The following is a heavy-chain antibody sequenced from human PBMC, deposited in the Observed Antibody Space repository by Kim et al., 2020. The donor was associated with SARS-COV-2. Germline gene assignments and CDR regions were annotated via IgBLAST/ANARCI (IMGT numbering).Heavy chain of an antibody. D-gene: IGHD3-9*01. V-gene: IGHV3-11*05. CDR1: GFTFSDYY. J-gene: IGHJ3*02. Sequence: GGSLRLSCAASGFTFSDYYMSWIRQAPGKGLEWVSYISSSSSYTNYADSVKGRFTISRDNAKNSLYLQMNSLRAEDTAVYYCARALDILTGYYWGTDAFDIWGQGTMVTVSS. CDR3: ARALDILTGYYWGTDAFDI. CDR2: ISSSSSYT.